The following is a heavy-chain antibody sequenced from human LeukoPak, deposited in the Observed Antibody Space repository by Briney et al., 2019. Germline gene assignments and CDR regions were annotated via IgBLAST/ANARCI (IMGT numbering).Heavy chain of an antibody. D-gene: IGHD3-10*01. CDR1: GGSISSSSYF. V-gene: IGHV4-39*07. Sequence: PSETLSLTCTVSGGSISSSSYFWGWIRQPPGKGLEWIGSIYYSGSTYYNPSLKSRVTISVDTSKNQFSLKLSSVTAADTAVYYCARDLMVRGVMDRHNWFDPWGQGTLVTVSS. CDR3: ARDLMVRGVMDRHNWFDP. J-gene: IGHJ5*02. CDR2: IYYSGST.